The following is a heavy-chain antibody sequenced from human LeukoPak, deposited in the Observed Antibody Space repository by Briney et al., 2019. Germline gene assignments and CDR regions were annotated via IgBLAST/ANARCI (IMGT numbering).Heavy chain of an antibody. CDR3: ARQDPWYSSGWGYFDY. Sequence: PSETLSLTCTVSGYSISSGYYWGWIRQPPGKGLEWVGKINHSGGTNYNPSLKSRVTISVDTSKNQFSLKLSSVTAADTAVYYCARQDPWYSSGWGYFDYWGQGTLVTVSS. CDR2: INHSGGT. CDR1: GYSISSGYY. V-gene: IGHV4-38-2*02. D-gene: IGHD6-19*01. J-gene: IGHJ4*02.